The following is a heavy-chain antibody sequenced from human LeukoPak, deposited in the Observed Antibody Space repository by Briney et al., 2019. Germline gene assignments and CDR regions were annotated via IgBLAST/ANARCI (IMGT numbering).Heavy chain of an antibody. CDR1: GYTFTGYY. V-gene: IGHV1-2*06. Sequence: GASVKVSCKASGYTFTGYYIHWVRQAPGQGLEWMGRIDPKSGDTKYPQKFQGRITMTRETSISTGYMELSGLRSDDTAIFYCARRPRGGSYQYLPGPIDYWGQGTLVTVSS. D-gene: IGHD1-26*01. J-gene: IGHJ4*02. CDR3: ARRPRGGSYQYLPGPIDY. CDR2: IDPKSGDT.